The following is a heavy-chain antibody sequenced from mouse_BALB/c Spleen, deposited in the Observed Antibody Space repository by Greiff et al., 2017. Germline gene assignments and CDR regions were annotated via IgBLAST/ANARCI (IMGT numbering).Heavy chain of an antibody. CDR3: ARRDMITTFAY. V-gene: IGHV5-6*01. J-gene: IGHJ3*01. Sequence: EVQGVESGGDLVKPGGSLKLSCAASGFTFSSYGMSWVRQTPDKRLEWVATISSGGSYTYYPDSVKGRFTISRDNAKNTLYLQMSSLKSEDTAMYYCARRDMITTFAYWGQGTLVTVSA. CDR2: ISSGGSYT. CDR1: GFTFSSYG. D-gene: IGHD2-4*01.